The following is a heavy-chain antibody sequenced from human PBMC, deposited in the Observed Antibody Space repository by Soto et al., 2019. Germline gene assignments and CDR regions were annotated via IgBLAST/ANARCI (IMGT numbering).Heavy chain of an antibody. CDR3: ARPYPQDALDI. J-gene: IGHJ3*02. CDR1: GCTFSSYA. V-gene: IGHV1-69*05. Sequence: GASVKVSCKASGCTFSSYALRWVRQAPGQVLEWMGGIIPIFGTASYAQKFQGRVTMTTNASTSTAYMVLSSLRSEDTAVYYCARPYPQDALDIRGQGTMVIVSS. CDR2: IIPIFGTA.